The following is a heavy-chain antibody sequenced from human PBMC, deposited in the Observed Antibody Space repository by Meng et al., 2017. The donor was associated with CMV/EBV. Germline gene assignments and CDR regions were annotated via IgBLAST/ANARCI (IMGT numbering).Heavy chain of an antibody. D-gene: IGHD6-19*01. J-gene: IGHJ4*02. Sequence: GESLKISCVASGFTFSTYSMNWVRQAPGKGLEWLSYITSSSSSTIYYADSVKGRFTISRDNAKNSLYLQMNSLRAEDTAVYYCARGYSSGWYGGRANDYWGQGTLVTVSS. V-gene: IGHV3-48*04. CDR2: ITSSSSSTI. CDR3: ARGYSSGWYGGRANDY. CDR1: GFTFSTYS.